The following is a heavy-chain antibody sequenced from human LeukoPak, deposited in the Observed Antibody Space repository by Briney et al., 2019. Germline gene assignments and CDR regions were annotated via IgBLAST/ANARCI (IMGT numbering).Heavy chain of an antibody. V-gene: IGHV1-69*04. J-gene: IGHJ3*02. D-gene: IGHD2-2*01. CDR1: GGTFSSYA. CDR3: ARAGDIVVVPAASIFDAFDI. Sequence: SVKVSCKASGGTFSSYAIRWVRQAPGQGLEWMGRIIPILGIANYAQKFQGRVTITADKSTSTAYMELSSLRSEDTAVYYCARAGDIVVVPAASIFDAFDIWGQGTMVTVSS. CDR2: IIPILGIA.